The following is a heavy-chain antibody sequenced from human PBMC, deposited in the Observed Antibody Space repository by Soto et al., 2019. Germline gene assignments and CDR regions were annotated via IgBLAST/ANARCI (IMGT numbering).Heavy chain of an antibody. CDR2: IYYSGST. V-gene: IGHV4-31*03. CDR1: GGSISRGGYY. D-gene: IGHD5-18*01. CDR3: ARSGYSYGPNPLLY. Sequence: QVQLQESGPGLVKPSQTLSLTCTVSGGSISRGGYYWSWIRQHPGKGLEWIGYIYYSGSTYYNPSLKSRVTISVDTSKNLFSLKLSSVTAADTAVYYCARSGYSYGPNPLLYWGQGTLVTVSS. J-gene: IGHJ4*02.